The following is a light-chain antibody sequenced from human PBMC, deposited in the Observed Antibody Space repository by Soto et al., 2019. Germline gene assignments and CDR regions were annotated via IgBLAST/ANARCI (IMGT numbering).Light chain of an antibody. CDR3: CAYADSSTLV. Sequence: QSALTQPASVSGSPGQSITISCTGTSSDVGSYNLVSWYQQHPGKAPKLMVYEGSKRPSGVSNRFSGSKSGNTASLKISGLQAEDAAAYYCCAYADSSTLVFGGGTKLTVL. CDR1: SSDVGSYNL. CDR2: EGS. V-gene: IGLV2-23*01. J-gene: IGLJ2*01.